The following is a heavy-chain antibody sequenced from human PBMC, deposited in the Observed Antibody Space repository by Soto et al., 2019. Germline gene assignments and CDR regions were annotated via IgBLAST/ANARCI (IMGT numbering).Heavy chain of an antibody. V-gene: IGHV4-59*01. CDR1: GGSISSYY. CDR3: ARDGTGSPSGWFDP. CDR2: IYYSGST. Sequence: SETLSLTCIVSGGSISSYYWSWIRQPPGKGLEWIGYIYYSGSTNYNPSLKSRVTISVDTSKNQFSLKLSSVTAADTAVYYCARDGTGSPSGWFDPWGQGTLVTVSS. D-gene: IGHD1-7*01. J-gene: IGHJ5*02.